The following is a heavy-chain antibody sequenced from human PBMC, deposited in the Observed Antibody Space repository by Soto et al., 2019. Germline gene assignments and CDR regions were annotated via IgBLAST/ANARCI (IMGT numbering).Heavy chain of an antibody. V-gene: IGHV4-31*03. Sequence: QVQLQESGPGLVKPSQTLSLTCTVSGGSISSGGYYWSWIRQHPGKGLEWIGYIYYSGSTYYNPSLKSRVTISVDMSKNQFSLKLSSVTAADTAVYYCARKEEIGYYMDVWGKGTTVTVSS. CDR1: GGSISSGGYY. CDR3: ARKEEIGYYMDV. J-gene: IGHJ6*03. CDR2: IYYSGST.